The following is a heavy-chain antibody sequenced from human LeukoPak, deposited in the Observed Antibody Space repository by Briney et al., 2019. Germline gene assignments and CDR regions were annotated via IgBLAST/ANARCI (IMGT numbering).Heavy chain of an antibody. V-gene: IGHV4-34*01. Sequence: SETLSLTCAVYGGSFSGYYWSWIRQPPGKGPEWIGEINHSGSTNYNPSLKSRVTISGDTSKNQFSLKLSSVTAADTAVYFCARVGYSYVINDWSRTGLGAYPTKYYYHMDVWGKGTTVTVSS. CDR3: ARVGYSYVINDWSRTGLGAYPTKYYYHMDV. CDR1: GGSFSGYY. D-gene: IGHD5-18*01. CDR2: INHSGST. J-gene: IGHJ6*03.